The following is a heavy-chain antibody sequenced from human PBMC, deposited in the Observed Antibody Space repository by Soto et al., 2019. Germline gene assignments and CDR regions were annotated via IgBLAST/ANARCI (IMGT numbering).Heavy chain of an antibody. J-gene: IGHJ5*02. CDR3: ARGTIRFDP. Sequence: SETLSLTCTVSGGSISSYYWSWIRQPPGKGLEWIGYIYYSGGTNYNPSLKSRVTISVDTSKNQFSLKLSSVTAADTAVYYCARGTIRFDPWGQGTLVTVSS. CDR1: GGSISSYY. V-gene: IGHV4-59*01. CDR2: IYYSGGT.